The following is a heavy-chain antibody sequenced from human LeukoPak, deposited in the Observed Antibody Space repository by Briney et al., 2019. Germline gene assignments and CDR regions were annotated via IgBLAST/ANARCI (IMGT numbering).Heavy chain of an antibody. Sequence: PGGSLRLSCAASGFTFSTYWMSWVRQAPGKGLEWVANIKQDGSEKYYMDSVKGRFTISRDNAKNSLYLQMNSLRAEDTAVYYCASAPMTYSGTYYGEDYWGQGTLVTVST. CDR1: GFTFSTYW. D-gene: IGHD1-26*01. CDR2: IKQDGSEK. CDR3: ASAPMTYSGTYYGEDY. V-gene: IGHV3-7*01. J-gene: IGHJ4*02.